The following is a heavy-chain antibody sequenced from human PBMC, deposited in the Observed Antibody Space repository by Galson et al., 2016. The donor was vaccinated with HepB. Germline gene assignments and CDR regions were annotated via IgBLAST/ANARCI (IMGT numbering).Heavy chain of an antibody. CDR3: TCGRPPGAY. D-gene: IGHD6-6*01. V-gene: IGHV3-53*01. Sequence: SLRLSCAASGFTVSNNYMSWVRQAPGKGLEWVSLIYSGGSTSYADSVKGRFTISRDHFKNTLYLQMNSLRAEDTAVHFCTCGRPPGAYWGQGTLVTVSS. CDR1: GFTVSNNY. J-gene: IGHJ4*02. CDR2: IYSGGST.